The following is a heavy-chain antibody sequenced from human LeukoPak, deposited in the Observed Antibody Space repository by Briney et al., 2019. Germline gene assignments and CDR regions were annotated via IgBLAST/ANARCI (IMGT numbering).Heavy chain of an antibody. J-gene: IGHJ4*02. V-gene: IGHV3-33*01. CDR2: IWYDGSNK. CDR3: ARDRGYSYSDY. CDR1: GFTFSNYG. D-gene: IGHD5-18*01. Sequence: PGGSLRLSCAASGFTFSNYGMHWVRQAPGKGLEWVAIIWYDGSNKYYADSVKGRFTISRDNSKNTLYLQMNSLRAEDTAVYYCARDRGYSYSDYWGQGTLVTVSS.